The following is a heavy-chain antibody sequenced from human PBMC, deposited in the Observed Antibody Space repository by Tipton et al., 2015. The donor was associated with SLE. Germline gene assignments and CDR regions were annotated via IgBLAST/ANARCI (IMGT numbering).Heavy chain of an antibody. J-gene: IGHJ4*02. CDR1: GFTFSSYG. D-gene: IGHD3-22*01. V-gene: IGHV3-33*01. CDR3: ARDLKMYYDSSGPSS. Sequence: SGFTFSSYGMHWVRQAPGKGLEWVAVIWYDGSNKYYADSVKGRFTISRDNSKNTLYLQMNSLRAEDTAVYYCARDLKMYYDSSGPSSWGQGTLVTVSS. CDR2: IWYDGSNK.